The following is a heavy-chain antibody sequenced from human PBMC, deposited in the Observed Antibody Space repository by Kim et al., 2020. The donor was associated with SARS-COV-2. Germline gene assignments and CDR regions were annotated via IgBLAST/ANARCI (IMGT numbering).Heavy chain of an antibody. J-gene: IGHJ6*02. D-gene: IGHD3-16*02. Sequence: ASVKVSCKVSGYTLFDSTIEWVRQTSERGLEWIGGLDPQYRRPVIAQMFTGRLKMTEDASTDTAYMELTSLRPDDTAVYYCAADLALYSSRYTLDVWGQG. CDR1: GYTLFDST. CDR3: AADLALYSSRYTLDV. V-gene: IGHV1-24*01. CDR2: LDPQYRRP.